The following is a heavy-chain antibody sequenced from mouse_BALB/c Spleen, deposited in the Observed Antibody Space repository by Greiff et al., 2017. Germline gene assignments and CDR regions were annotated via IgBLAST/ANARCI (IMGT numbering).Heavy chain of an antibody. D-gene: IGHD2-4*01. Sequence: VMLVESGAELARPGASVKMSCKASGYTFTSYTMHWVKQRPGQGLEWIGYINPSSGYTNYNQKFKDKATLTADKSSSTAYMQLSSLTSEDSAVYYCARWGITAMDYWGQGTSVTVSS. CDR1: GYTFTSYT. CDR3: ARWGITAMDY. V-gene: IGHV1-4*01. J-gene: IGHJ4*01. CDR2: INPSSGYT.